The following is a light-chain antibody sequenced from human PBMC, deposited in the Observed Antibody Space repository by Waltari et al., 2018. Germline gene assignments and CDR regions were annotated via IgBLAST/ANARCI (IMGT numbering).Light chain of an antibody. Sequence: QSALTQPASVSGSPGQSITISCTGTSSDIGGYSFVSWYQQHPGKAPKLRIYDVSNRPSGVSVRFSGSKSGNTASLTISGLQAEDEADYYCSSYSNTNTPYVVLLFGGGTKLTVL. J-gene: IGLJ2*01. CDR2: DVS. V-gene: IGLV2-14*03. CDR1: SSDIGGYSF. CDR3: SSYSNTNTPYVVLL.